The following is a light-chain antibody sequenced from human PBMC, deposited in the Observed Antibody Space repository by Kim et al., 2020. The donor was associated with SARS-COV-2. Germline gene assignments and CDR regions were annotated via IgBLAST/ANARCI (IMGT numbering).Light chain of an antibody. V-gene: IGLV3-21*04. J-gene: IGLJ3*02. CDR3: QVWDSSSDHWV. Sequence: APGKTARITCGGNNIGSKSVLWYQQKTCQAPVLVIYYDSDRPSGIPERFSGSNSGNTATLTISRVEAGDEADYYCQVWDSSSDHWVFGGGTQLTVL. CDR1: NIGSKS. CDR2: YDS.